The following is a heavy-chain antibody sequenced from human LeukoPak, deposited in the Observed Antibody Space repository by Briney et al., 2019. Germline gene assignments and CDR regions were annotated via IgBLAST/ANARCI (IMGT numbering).Heavy chain of an antibody. CDR1: GYTLTELS. Sequence: RASVTVSCKVSGYTLTELSMHWVRQAPGKGLEWMGGFDPEDGETIYAQKFQGRVTMTEDTSTDTAYMELSSLRSEDTAVYYCATVRSGISGYVTAFDIWGQGTMVTVSS. V-gene: IGHV1-24*01. CDR2: FDPEDGET. J-gene: IGHJ3*02. D-gene: IGHD5-12*01. CDR3: ATVRSGISGYVTAFDI.